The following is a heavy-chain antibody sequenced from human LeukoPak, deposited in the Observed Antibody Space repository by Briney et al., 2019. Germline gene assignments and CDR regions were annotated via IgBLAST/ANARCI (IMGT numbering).Heavy chain of an antibody. CDR1: GGSFSGYY. CDR3: ARWIVATSLKDAFDI. CDR2: INHSGST. J-gene: IGHJ3*02. D-gene: IGHD5-12*01. V-gene: IGHV4-34*01. Sequence: PSETLSLTCAVYGGSFSGYYWSWIRQPPGKGLEWIGEINHSGSTNYNPSFKSRVTISVDTSKNQFSLKLSSVTAADTAVYYCARWIVATSLKDAFDIWGQGTMVTVSS.